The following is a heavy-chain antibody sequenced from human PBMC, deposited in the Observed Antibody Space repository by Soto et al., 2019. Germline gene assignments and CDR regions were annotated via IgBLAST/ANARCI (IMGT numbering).Heavy chain of an antibody. J-gene: IGHJ6*02. CDR2: ISWDGGST. V-gene: IGHV3-43*01. CDR3: AKDIGCISTSFMGYYYCGMDV. Sequence: GGSLRLSCAASGFTFDDYTMHWVRQAPGKGLEWVSLISWDGGSTYYADSVKGRFTISRDNSKNSLYLQMNSLRTEDTALYYCAKDIGCISTSFMGYYYCGMDVCGLGTTLTVSS. D-gene: IGHD2-2*01. CDR1: GFTFDDYT.